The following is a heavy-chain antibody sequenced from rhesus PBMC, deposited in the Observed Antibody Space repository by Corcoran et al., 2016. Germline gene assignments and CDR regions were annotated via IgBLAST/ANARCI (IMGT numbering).Heavy chain of an antibody. CDR1: GGPISSSY. J-gene: IGHJ4*01. V-gene: IGHV4-169*01. CDR3: ARGQYSNSYFDY. D-gene: IGHD4-23*01. CDR2: IYGSGSST. Sequence: QLQLQESGPGLVKPSETLSVTCAVSGGPISSSYWSWIRQAPGKGLEWIGYIYGSGSSTNYNPSLKSRVTLLVDTSKNQFSLKLSSVTAADTAVYYCARGQYSNSYFDYWGQGVLVTVSS.